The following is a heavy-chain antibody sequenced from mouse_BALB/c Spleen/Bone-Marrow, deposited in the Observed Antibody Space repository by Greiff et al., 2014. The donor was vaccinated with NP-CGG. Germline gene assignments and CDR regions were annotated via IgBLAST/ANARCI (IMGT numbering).Heavy chain of an antibody. J-gene: IGHJ4*01. CDR1: GYTFTSYW. Sequence: DLVKPGASVKLSCKASGYTFTSYWINWIKKRPGQGLEGIGRIAPGSGSTYYNEMFKGKATLTVDTSSSTAYIQLSSLSSEDSAVYFCARESYYYENYAMDYWGQGTSVTVSS. D-gene: IGHD1-1*01. V-gene: IGHV1S41*01. CDR2: IAPGSGST. CDR3: ARESYYYENYAMDY.